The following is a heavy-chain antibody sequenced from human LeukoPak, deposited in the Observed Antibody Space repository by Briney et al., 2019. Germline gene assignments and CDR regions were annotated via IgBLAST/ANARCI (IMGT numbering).Heavy chain of an antibody. CDR3: VRDLYGSGRYQRDY. D-gene: IGHD3-10*01. CDR1: GFTLSSYS. CDR2: LRSSTNDI. V-gene: IGHV3-21*01. J-gene: IGHJ4*02. Sequence: GGSLRLSCAASGFTLSSYSMSWVRQAPGKGLEWVSSLRSSTNDIYYADSVKGRFTISRDNAKNSLFLQMNSLRAEDTAMYYCVRDLYGSGRYQRDYWGQGTLVTVSS.